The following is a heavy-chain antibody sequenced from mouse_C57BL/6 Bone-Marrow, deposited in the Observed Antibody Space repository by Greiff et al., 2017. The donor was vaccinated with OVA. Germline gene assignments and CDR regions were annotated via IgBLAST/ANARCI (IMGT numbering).Heavy chain of an antibody. CDR1: GYTFTSYW. Sequence: QVQLQQPGAELVMPGASVKLSCKASGYTFTSYWMHWVKQRPGQGLEWIGEIDPSDSYTNYNQKFKGKSTLTVDKSTSTAYMQLSSLTYEDSAVYYCARSPDYFDYWGQGTTLTVSS. J-gene: IGHJ2*01. D-gene: IGHD6-2*01. V-gene: IGHV1-69*01. CDR2: IDPSDSYT. CDR3: ARSPDYFDY.